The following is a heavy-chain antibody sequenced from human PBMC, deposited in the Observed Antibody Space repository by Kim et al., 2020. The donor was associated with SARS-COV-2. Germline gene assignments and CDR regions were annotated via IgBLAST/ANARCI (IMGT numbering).Heavy chain of an antibody. CDR2: INHSGST. D-gene: IGHD3-22*01. V-gene: IGHV4-34*01. Sequence: SETLSLTCAVYGGSFSGYYWSWIRQPPGKGLEWIGEINHSGSTNYNPSLKSRVTISVDTSKNQFSLKLSSVTAADTAVYYCARGSKITMIVVVTHRGWFDPWGQGTLVTVSS. CDR1: GGSFSGYY. CDR3: ARGSKITMIVVVTHRGWFDP. J-gene: IGHJ5*02.